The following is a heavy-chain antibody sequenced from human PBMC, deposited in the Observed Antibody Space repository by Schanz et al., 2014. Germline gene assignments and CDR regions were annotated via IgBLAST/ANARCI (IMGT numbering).Heavy chain of an antibody. CDR3: AKDQGSYGSESYSYFDY. Sequence: EVQLLESGGALVQPGGSLRLSCSASGFTFSTYAMSWVRQAPGKGLEWVSAINGNGGITYYADPVKGRFTISRDNSKNTLYLQMNSLRAEDTAVYYCAKDQGSYGSESYSYFDYWGQGTLATVSS. J-gene: IGHJ4*02. CDR1: GFTFSTYA. D-gene: IGHD3-10*01. V-gene: IGHV3-23*01. CDR2: INGNGGIT.